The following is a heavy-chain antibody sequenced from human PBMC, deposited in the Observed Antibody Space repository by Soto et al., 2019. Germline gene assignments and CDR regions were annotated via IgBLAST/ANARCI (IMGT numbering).Heavy chain of an antibody. V-gene: IGHV3-33*01. Sequence: GGSLRLSCAASGFTFSSYGMHWVRQAPGKGLEWVAVIWYDGSNKYYADSVKGRFTISRDNSKNTLYLQMNSLRAEDTAVYYCARDDYVWGSYRYMNAIDYWGQGTLVTVSS. CDR2: IWYDGSNK. CDR1: GFTFSSYG. J-gene: IGHJ4*02. D-gene: IGHD3-16*02. CDR3: ARDDYVWGSYRYMNAIDY.